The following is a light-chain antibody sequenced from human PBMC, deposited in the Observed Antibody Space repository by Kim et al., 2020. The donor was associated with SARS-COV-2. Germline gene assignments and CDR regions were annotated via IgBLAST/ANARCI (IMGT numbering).Light chain of an antibody. Sequence: SYELTQPPSVSVAPGKTARITCGGNNIGSKSVHWYQQKPGQAPVLVIYYDSDRPSGIPERFSGSNSGNTDTLTISRVEAGEEADYYCQVWDSSSDHYVFG. V-gene: IGLV3-21*04. J-gene: IGLJ1*01. CDR2: YDS. CDR3: QVWDSSSDHYV. CDR1: NIGSKS.